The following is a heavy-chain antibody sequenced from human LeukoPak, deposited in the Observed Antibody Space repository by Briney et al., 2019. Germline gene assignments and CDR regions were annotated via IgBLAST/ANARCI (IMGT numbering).Heavy chain of an antibody. CDR3: ARESERWVAAAAPIGAFDI. V-gene: IGHV1-3*01. J-gene: IGHJ3*02. CDR2: INAGNGNT. CDR1: GYTFTSYA. D-gene: IGHD6-13*01. Sequence: GASVKVSCKASGYTFTSYAMHWVRQAPGQRLEWMGWINAGNGNTKYSQKFQGRVTITRDTSASTAYMELSSLRSEDTAVYYCARESERWVAAAAPIGAFDIWGQGTMVTVSS.